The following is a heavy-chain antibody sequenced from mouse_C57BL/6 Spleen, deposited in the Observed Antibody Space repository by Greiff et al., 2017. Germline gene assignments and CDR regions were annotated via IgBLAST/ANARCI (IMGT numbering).Heavy chain of an antibody. J-gene: IGHJ4*01. V-gene: IGHV5-4*01. CDR3: ARDDYGLYYYAMGY. CDR1: GFTFSSYA. D-gene: IGHD1-1*02. Sequence: EVKVVESGGGLVKPGGSLKLSCAASGFTFSSYAMSWVRQTPEKRLEWVATISDGGSYTYYPDNVKGRFTISIDNAKNNLYLQMSHLKSEDTAMYYCARDDYGLYYYAMGYWGQGTSVTVSS. CDR2: ISDGGSYT.